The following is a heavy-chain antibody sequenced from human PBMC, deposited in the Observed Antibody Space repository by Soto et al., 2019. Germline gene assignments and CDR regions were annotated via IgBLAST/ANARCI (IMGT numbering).Heavy chain of an antibody. CDR1: RGSMSPYY. CDR3: ARASIRIHSFGVVISDFDF. V-gene: IGHV4-59*01. Sequence: SETLSLTCTISRGSMSPYYWGWIRQPPGKGLAWIGYVSYSGETKYNPSLQGRVSMSLDASKRQFSLMVKSVSAADTAVYFCARASIRIHSFGVVISDFDFWGRGTLVTV. J-gene: IGHJ4*02. CDR2: VSYSGET. D-gene: IGHD3-3*01.